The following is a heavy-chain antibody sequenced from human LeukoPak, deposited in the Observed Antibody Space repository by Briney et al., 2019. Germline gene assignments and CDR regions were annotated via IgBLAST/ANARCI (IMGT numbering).Heavy chain of an antibody. V-gene: IGHV1-69*13. CDR3: ARGFIRNYVGYRDYYYYYMDV. CDR2: IIPIFGTA. Sequence: ASVKVSCKASGGTFSSYAISWVRQAPGQGLEWMGGIIPIFGTANYAQKFQGRVTITADESTSTAYMELSSLRSEDTAVYYCARGFIRNYVGYRDYYYYYMDVWGKGTTVTISS. D-gene: IGHD5-24*01. CDR1: GGTFSSYA. J-gene: IGHJ6*03.